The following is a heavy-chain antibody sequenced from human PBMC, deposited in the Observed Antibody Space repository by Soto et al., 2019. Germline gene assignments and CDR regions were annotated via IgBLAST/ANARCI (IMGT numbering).Heavy chain of an antibody. CDR3: AGRAAAGTYYYYGMDV. J-gene: IGHJ6*02. V-gene: IGHV3-30*03. D-gene: IGHD6-13*01. Sequence: PGGSLRLSCAAXGFNFYTYGMHWVRQAPGKGLEWVAVISYDGSNRDYADSVKGRFSISRDNSNDTLYLQMNSLSIEDTAVYYCAGRAAAGTYYYYGMDVWGQGTAVTVSS. CDR1: GFNFYTYG. CDR2: ISYDGSNR.